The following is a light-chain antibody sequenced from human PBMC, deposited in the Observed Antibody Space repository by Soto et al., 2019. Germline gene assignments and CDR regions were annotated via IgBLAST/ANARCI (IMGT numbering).Light chain of an antibody. V-gene: IGLV3-21*04. CDR3: QVWGSNADPYVL. CDR2: NDD. CDR1: NIAGKS. J-gene: IGLJ2*01. Sequence: VLTQPPSVTVAPGKTARITCGGNNIAGKSVHWYQLKPGQAPVLIIYNDDDRPSGIPERFSGSKSGNTATLTVSWVEAGDEADYYCQVWGSNADPYVLFGGRTMLTVL.